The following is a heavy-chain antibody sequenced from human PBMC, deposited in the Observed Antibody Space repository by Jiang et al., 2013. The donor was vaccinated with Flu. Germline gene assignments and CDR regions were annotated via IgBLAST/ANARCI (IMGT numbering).Heavy chain of an antibody. Sequence: SYAMHWVRQAPGKGLEWVAVISYDGSNKYYADSVKGRFTISRDNSKNTLYLQMNSLRAEDTAVYYCARDRRGAKYSSSWYYYYYGMDVWGQGTTVTVSS. V-gene: IGHV3-30*04. CDR3: ARDRRGAKYSSSWYYYYYGMDV. CDR1: SYA. D-gene: IGHD6-13*01. J-gene: IGHJ6*02. CDR2: ISYDGSNK.